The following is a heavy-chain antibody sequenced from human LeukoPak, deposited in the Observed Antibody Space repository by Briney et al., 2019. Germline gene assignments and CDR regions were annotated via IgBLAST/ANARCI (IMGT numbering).Heavy chain of an antibody. J-gene: IGHJ6*02. Sequence: GGSLRLSCAASGFTVSNNYMMWVRQAPGKGLEWVAVIWYDGSNKYYADSVKGRFTISRDNSKNTLYLQMNSLRAEDTAVYYCARILGMVADYYYYGMDVWGQGTTVTVSS. CDR1: GFTVSNNY. V-gene: IGHV3-33*08. D-gene: IGHD1-26*01. CDR2: IWYDGSNK. CDR3: ARILGMVADYYYYGMDV.